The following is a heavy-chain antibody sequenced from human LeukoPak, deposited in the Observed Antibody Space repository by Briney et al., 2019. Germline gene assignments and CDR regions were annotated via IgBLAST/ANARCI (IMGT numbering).Heavy chain of an antibody. D-gene: IGHD3-16*02. CDR3: ARGDYDYVWGSYRSDPSYYYYYYMDV. CDR1: GGSFSGYY. V-gene: IGHV4-34*01. Sequence: SETLSLTCAVSGGSFSGYYWSWIRQPPGKGLEGFGEMNHSGSTNYNPSPKSRVTISVDTYKNQFSLKLSSVTAADTAVYYCARGDYDYVWGSYRSDPSYYYYYYMDVWGKGTTVTVSS. CDR2: MNHSGST. J-gene: IGHJ6*03.